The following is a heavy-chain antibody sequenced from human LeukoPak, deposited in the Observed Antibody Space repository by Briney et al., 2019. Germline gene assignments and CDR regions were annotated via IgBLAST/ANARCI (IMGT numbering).Heavy chain of an antibody. J-gene: IGHJ4*02. Sequence: ASVKVSCKASGYTFTNYGISWVRQAPGQGREWVGWISAYNENTNYVQKFQDRATMTIDKSTSTAHMELRSLRSDDTAVYYCARVGRTIVATMAYWGQGTLVTVSS. D-gene: IGHD5-12*01. CDR3: ARVGRTIVATMAY. CDR2: ISAYNENT. V-gene: IGHV1-18*01. CDR1: GYTFTNYG.